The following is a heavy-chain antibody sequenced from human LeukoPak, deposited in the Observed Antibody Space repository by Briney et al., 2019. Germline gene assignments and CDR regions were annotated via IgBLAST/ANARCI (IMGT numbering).Heavy chain of an antibody. D-gene: IGHD3-3*01. CDR3: ARTEMGEGRWGFLEWLSLLY. V-gene: IGHV1-46*01. CDR2: INPSGGST. CDR1: GYTFTSYY. J-gene: IGHJ4*02. Sequence: ASVKVSCKASGYTFTSYYMHWVRQAPGQGLEWMGIINPSGGSTSYAQKFQGRVTMTRDTSTSTVYMELSSLRSEDTAVYYCARTEMGEGRWGFLEWLSLLYWGQGTLVTVSS.